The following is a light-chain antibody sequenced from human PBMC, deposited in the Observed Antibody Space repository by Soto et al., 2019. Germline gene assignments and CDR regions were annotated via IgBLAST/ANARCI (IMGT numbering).Light chain of an antibody. J-gene: IGKJ2*01. CDR2: GAS. V-gene: IGKV3-20*01. Sequence: EIVLTQSPGTLSLSPGERATLSCRARQSVSSSYLTWYQQTPGQAPRLLIYGASSRATGIPDRFSGSGSGTDFTLTIRRLEPEDFAVYYCQQYGSSPYTFGQGPKLEI. CDR3: QQYGSSPYT. CDR1: QSVSSSY.